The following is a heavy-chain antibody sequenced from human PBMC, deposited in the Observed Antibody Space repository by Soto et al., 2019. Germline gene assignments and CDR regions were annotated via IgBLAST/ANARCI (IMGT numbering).Heavy chain of an antibody. Sequence: GGSLRLSCAASGFTFSSYAMSWVRQAPGKGLEWVSAISGSGGSTYYADSVKGRFTISRDNSKNTLYLQMNSLRAEDTAVYYCAKGTVVLGRGLLFVYSGQGPLVTVFS. CDR1: GFTFSSYA. J-gene: IGHJ4*02. CDR2: ISGSGGST. V-gene: IGHV3-23*01. D-gene: IGHD3-10*01. CDR3: AKGTVVLGRGLLFVY.